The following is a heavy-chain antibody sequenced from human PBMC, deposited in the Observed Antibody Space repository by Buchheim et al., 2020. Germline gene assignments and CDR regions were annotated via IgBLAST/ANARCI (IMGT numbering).Heavy chain of an antibody. Sequence: QVQLVESGGGLVKPGGSLRLSCAASGFTFSDYYMSWIRQAPGKGLEWVSYISSSSSYTNYADSVKSRFTISRDNAKNSLYLQMNSLRVEDTAVYYCARIEVVVAATLPNYFDHGGQGTL. V-gene: IGHV3-11*06. J-gene: IGHJ4*02. D-gene: IGHD2-15*01. CDR3: ARIEVVVAATLPNYFDH. CDR1: GFTFSDYY. CDR2: ISSSSSYT.